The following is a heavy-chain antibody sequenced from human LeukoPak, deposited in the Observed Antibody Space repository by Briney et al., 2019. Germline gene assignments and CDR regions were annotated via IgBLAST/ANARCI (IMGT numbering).Heavy chain of an antibody. CDR1: GFTFDDYA. V-gene: IGHV3-9*01. CDR2: ISWNSGSI. CDR3: AKDIDPCHGYKSNNCFDS. Sequence: GRSLRLSCAASGFTFDDYAMHWLRQAPGKGLEWVSGISWNSGSIGYADSVKGRFTISRDNAKNSLYLQMNSLRAEDTALYYCAKDIDPCHGYKSNNCFDSWGQGTLVTVSS. D-gene: IGHD3-10*01. J-gene: IGHJ5*01.